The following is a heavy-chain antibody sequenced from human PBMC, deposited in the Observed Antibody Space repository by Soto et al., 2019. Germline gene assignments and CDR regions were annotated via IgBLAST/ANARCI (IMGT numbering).Heavy chain of an antibody. D-gene: IGHD6-19*01. V-gene: IGHV4-4*02. CDR1: GGSISSSNW. CDR3: ARVGIHSSGLTGNWFDP. CDR2: IYHSGST. Sequence: PSETLSLTCAVSGGSISSSNWWSWVRQPPGKGLEWIGEIYHSGSTNYNPSLKSRVTISVDTSKNQFSLKLSSVTAADTAVYYCARVGIHSSGLTGNWFDPWGQGTLVTVSS. J-gene: IGHJ5*02.